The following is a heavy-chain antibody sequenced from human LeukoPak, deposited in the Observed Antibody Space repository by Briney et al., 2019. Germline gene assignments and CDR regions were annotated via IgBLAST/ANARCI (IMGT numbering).Heavy chain of an antibody. Sequence: GGSLRLSCAASGFTFSSYWMSWVRQAPGKGLEWVANIKRDGSEKYYVDSVKGRFTISRDNAKNSLYLQMNSLRAEDTAVYYCARARRYLGYCSGGGCYGYFDYWGQGTLVTVSS. J-gene: IGHJ4*02. D-gene: IGHD2-15*01. CDR2: IKRDGSEK. CDR1: GFTFSSYW. V-gene: IGHV3-7*01. CDR3: ARARRYLGYCSGGGCYGYFDY.